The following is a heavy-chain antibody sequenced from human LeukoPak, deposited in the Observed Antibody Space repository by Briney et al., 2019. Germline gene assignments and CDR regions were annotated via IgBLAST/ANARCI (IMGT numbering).Heavy chain of an antibody. Sequence: ASVKVSCKASGYTFSSYSINWVRQAPGQGLEWMGWISTYNGNTDYAQKLQGRVTMTTDTSTSTAYMELRSLRSDDTAVYYCAKDRWRDGSSSFDNWGQGTLVTVSS. D-gene: IGHD6-6*01. CDR3: AKDRWRDGSSSFDN. CDR2: ISTYNGNT. V-gene: IGHV1-18*01. CDR1: GYTFSSYS. J-gene: IGHJ4*02.